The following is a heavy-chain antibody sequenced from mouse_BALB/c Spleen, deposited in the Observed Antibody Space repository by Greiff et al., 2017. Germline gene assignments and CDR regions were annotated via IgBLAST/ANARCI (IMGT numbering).Heavy chain of an antibody. CDR1: GFSLTSYG. D-gene: IGHD1-1*01. V-gene: IGHV2-9*02. CDR2: IWAGGST. Sequence: VKLLESGPGLVAPSQSLSITCTVSGFSLTSYGVHWVRQPPGKGLEWLGVIWAGGSTNYNSALMSRLSISKDNSKSQVFLKMNSLQTDDTAMYYCAREDGSSLYYFDYWGQGTTLTVSS. CDR3: AREDGSSLYYFDY. J-gene: IGHJ2*01.